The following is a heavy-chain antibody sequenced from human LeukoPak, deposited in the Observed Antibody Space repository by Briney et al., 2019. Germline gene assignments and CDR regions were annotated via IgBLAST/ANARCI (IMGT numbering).Heavy chain of an antibody. D-gene: IGHD3-9*01. CDR1: GFTFSNYA. CDR2: ISGSGGST. Sequence: GGSLRLSCAASGFTFSNYAMSWVRQAPGKGLEWVSAISGSGGSTYYADSVKGRFTISRDNSKNTLYLQMNSLRAEDTAVYYCAKDRLRYFDWPTPDAFDIWGQGTMVTVSS. CDR3: AKDRLRYFDWPTPDAFDI. V-gene: IGHV3-23*01. J-gene: IGHJ3*02.